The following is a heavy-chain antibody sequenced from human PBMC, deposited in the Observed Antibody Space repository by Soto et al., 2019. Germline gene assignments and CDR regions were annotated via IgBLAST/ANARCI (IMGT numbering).Heavy chain of an antibody. V-gene: IGHV1-69*13. Sequence: ASVKVSCKASGGTFSSYAISWVRQAPGQGLEWMGGIIPIFGTANYAQKFQGRVTITADESTSTAYMELSSLRSEDTAVYYCARGLGYCSGGSCYFSSWFDPWGQGTLVTVSS. CDR3: ARGLGYCSGGSCYFSSWFDP. D-gene: IGHD2-15*01. CDR1: GGTFSSYA. CDR2: IIPIFGTA. J-gene: IGHJ5*02.